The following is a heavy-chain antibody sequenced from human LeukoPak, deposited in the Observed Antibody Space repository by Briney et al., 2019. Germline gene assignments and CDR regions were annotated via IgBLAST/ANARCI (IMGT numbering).Heavy chain of an antibody. Sequence: GGSLRLSCAASGFTFSSYAMHWVRQAPGKGLEYVSAISSNGGSTYYANSVKGRFTISRDNSKNTLYLQMGSLRAEDMAVYYCRAAGTRRELDYWGQGTLVTVSS. D-gene: IGHD6-13*01. V-gene: IGHV3-64*01. CDR2: ISSNGGST. CDR3: RAAGTRRELDY. J-gene: IGHJ4*02. CDR1: GFTFSSYA.